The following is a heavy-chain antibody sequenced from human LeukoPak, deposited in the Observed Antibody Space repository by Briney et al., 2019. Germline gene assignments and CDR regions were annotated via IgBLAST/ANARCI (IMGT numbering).Heavy chain of an antibody. CDR1: GFTFSSYS. Sequence: GGSLRLSCAASGFTFSSYSMNWVRQAPGKGLEWVSSISSSSSYIYYADSVKGRFTISRDNSKNTLYLQMNSLRAEDTAVYYCAKVLQQWLVSLYYFDYWGQGTLVTVSS. CDR2: ISSSSSYI. J-gene: IGHJ4*02. D-gene: IGHD6-19*01. V-gene: IGHV3-21*04. CDR3: AKVLQQWLVSLYYFDY.